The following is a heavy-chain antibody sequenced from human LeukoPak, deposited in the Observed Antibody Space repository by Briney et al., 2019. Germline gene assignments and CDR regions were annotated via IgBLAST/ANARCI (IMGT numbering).Heavy chain of an antibody. D-gene: IGHD6-19*01. J-gene: IGHJ4*02. Sequence: SETLSLTCTVSGGSISSSSYYWGWIRQPPGKGLEWIGSIYYSGSTYYNPSLKSRVTISVDTSKNQFSLKLSSVTAADTAVYYCARKAGYSSGWQHFDYWGQGTLVTVSS. CDR1: GGSISSSSYY. V-gene: IGHV4-39*01. CDR2: IYYSGST. CDR3: ARKAGYSSGWQHFDY.